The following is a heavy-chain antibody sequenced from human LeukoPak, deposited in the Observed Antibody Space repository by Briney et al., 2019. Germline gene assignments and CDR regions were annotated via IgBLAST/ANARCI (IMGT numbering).Heavy chain of an antibody. Sequence: GGSLRLSCAASGFTFSSYSMNWVRQAPGKGLEWVSYISSSSSTIYYADSVKGRFTISRDNSKNTLYLQMNSLRAEDTAVYYCAKDSNGQYSSSPTFDYWGQGTLVTVSS. CDR3: AKDSNGQYSSSPTFDY. V-gene: IGHV3-48*01. CDR1: GFTFSSYS. J-gene: IGHJ4*02. D-gene: IGHD6-6*01. CDR2: ISSSSSTI.